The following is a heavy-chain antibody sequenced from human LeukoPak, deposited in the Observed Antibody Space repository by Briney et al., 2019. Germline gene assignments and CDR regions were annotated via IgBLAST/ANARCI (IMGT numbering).Heavy chain of an antibody. V-gene: IGHV4-59*08. CDR3: ASGHDYRQYYFDY. CDR1: GGSISSYY. J-gene: IGHJ4*02. Sequence: SETLSLTCTVSGGSISSYYWSWIRQPPGKGLEWIGYIYYSGSTNYNPSLKSRVTISVDTSKNQFSLKLSSVTAADTAVYYCASGHDYRQYYFDYWGQGTLVTVSS. CDR2: IYYSGST. D-gene: IGHD4-11*01.